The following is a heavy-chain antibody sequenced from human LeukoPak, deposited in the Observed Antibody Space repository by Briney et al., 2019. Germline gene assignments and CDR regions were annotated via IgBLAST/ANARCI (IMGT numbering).Heavy chain of an antibody. CDR3: AKEGARGGGWYWFYFDY. D-gene: IGHD6-19*01. CDR2: ISYDGSNK. Sequence: GRSLRLSCAASGFTFSSYGMHWVRQAPGKGLEWVAVISYDGSNKYYADSVKGRFTISRDNSKNTLYLQMNSLRAEDTAVYYCAKEGARGGGWYWFYFDYWGQGTLVTVSS. CDR1: GFTFSSYG. J-gene: IGHJ4*02. V-gene: IGHV3-30*18.